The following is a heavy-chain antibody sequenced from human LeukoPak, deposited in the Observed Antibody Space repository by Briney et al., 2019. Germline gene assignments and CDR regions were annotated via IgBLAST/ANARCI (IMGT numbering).Heavy chain of an antibody. CDR3: AKYPGAAVAGDFDY. J-gene: IGHJ4*02. CDR1: GFAFSSYA. V-gene: IGHV3-23*01. Sequence: GGSLRLSCAASGFAFSSYAMSWVRQAPGKGLEWVSAISGSGGSTYYADSVKGRFTISRDNSKNTLYLQMNSLRAEDTAVYYCAKYPGAAVAGDFDYWGQGTPVTVSS. CDR2: ISGSGGST. D-gene: IGHD6-19*01.